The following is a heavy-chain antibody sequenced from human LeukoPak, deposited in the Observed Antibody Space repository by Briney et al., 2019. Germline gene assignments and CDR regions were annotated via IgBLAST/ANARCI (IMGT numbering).Heavy chain of an antibody. CDR3: ARVPQWLEYFQH. CDR2: INTYSGNT. V-gene: IGHV1-18*01. D-gene: IGHD6-19*01. Sequence: ASVNVSCKASGYTFTSYGINWVRQAPGQGLEWMGWINTYSGNTNYTQKFQGRVTMTTDTSTSTAYMELRSLRSDDTAVYYCARVPQWLEYFQHWGQGTLVTVSS. J-gene: IGHJ1*01. CDR1: GYTFTSYG.